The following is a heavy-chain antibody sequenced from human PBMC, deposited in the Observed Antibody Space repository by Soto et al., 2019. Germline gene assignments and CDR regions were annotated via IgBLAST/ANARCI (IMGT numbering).Heavy chain of an antibody. CDR2: IYPGDSDT. J-gene: IGHJ6*02. D-gene: IGHD6-13*01. CDR3: ASQSKGQQLAQDYYGMDG. Sequence: PGESLKISCKGSGYSFTSYWIGWVRQMPGKGLEWMGIIYPGDSDTRYSPSFQGQVTISADKSISTAYLQWSSLKASDTAMYYCASQSKGQQLAQDYYGMDGWGQGTTVTVSS. V-gene: IGHV5-51*01. CDR1: GYSFTSYW.